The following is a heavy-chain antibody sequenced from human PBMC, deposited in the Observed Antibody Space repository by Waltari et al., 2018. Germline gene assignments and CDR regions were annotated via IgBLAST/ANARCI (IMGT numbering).Heavy chain of an antibody. J-gene: IGHJ3*01. CDR1: GFAFSAYW. Sequence: EVQLVESGGGLVQPGGSLRLSCAASGFAFSAYWMHWVRQVPGKGRLWVAHITRDGSDASYADSVKGRFTISRDNAKNTLYLEMSSLRAEDTAVYYCAFSRGWSSPFGAYDTWGQGTMVSVSS. D-gene: IGHD6-19*01. V-gene: IGHV3-74*01. CDR3: AFSRGWSSPFGAYDT. CDR2: ITRDGSDA.